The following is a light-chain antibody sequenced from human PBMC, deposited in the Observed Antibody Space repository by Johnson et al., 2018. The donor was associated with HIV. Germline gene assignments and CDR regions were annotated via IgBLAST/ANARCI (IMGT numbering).Light chain of an antibody. CDR2: DND. J-gene: IGLJ1*01. CDR3: RTWDNSLNVYV. V-gene: IGLV1-51*01. Sequence: QSVLTQPPSVYAAPGQKVTISCSGSSSNIGNNYVSWYQQLPHTAPKLLISDNDKRPSGIPDRFSGSKSGASATLDITGLQTGDEADYYCRTWDNSLNVYVFGTGTKVTVL. CDR1: SSNIGNNY.